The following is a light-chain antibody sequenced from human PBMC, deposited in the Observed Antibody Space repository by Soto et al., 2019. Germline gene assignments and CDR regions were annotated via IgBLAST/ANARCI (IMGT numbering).Light chain of an antibody. CDR1: QTISSW. J-gene: IGKJ2*01. CDR2: KAS. V-gene: IGKV1-5*03. CDR3: QQTQSYSPYT. Sequence: DIQMTQSPSTLSGSVGDRVTITCRASQTISSWLAWYQQKPGKAPKLLIYKASTLQSGVPSRFSGSGSGTDFTLTISGLQPDDFATYYCQQTQSYSPYTFGRGTRLEIK.